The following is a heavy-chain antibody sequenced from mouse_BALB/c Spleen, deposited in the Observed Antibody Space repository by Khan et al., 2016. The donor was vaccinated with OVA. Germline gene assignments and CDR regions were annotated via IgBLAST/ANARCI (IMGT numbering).Heavy chain of an antibody. Sequence: QVQLQQSGAELAKPGASVKMSCKASGYTFTTYWMHWVKQRPGKGLEWIGYINPTSGYTNYNEKFKDRATLSADKSSSTAYMQLSSLTSEDSAVYYCTRERIDYWGQGTTLTVSS. CDR2: INPTSGYT. J-gene: IGHJ2*01. CDR1: GYTFTTYW. V-gene: IGHV1-7*01. CDR3: TRERIDY.